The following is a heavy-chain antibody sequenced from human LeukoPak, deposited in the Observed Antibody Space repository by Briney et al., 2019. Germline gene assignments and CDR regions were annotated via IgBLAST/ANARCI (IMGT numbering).Heavy chain of an antibody. CDR3: ASLNYYDSSGLGY. CDR2: IIPILGIA. D-gene: IGHD3-22*01. J-gene: IGHJ4*02. Sequence: EASVKVSCKASGYTFTSYGISWVRQAPGQGLEWMGRIIPILGIANYAQKFQGRVTITADKSTSTAYMELSSLRSEDTAVYYCASLNYYDSSGLGYWGQGTLVTVSS. V-gene: IGHV1-69*04. CDR1: GYTFTSYG.